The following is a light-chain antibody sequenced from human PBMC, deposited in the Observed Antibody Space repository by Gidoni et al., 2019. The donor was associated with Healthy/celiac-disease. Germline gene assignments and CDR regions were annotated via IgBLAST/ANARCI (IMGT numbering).Light chain of an antibody. J-gene: IGKJ4*01. CDR2: DAS. CDR1: QSVSSY. V-gene: IGKV3-11*01. Sequence: VFTQSTATLSSSPGERATLPCGASQSVSSYLAWYQQKPGKAPRLLIYDASNMATGIPARFSGSGSGTDFTLTISSLEPEDIAVYYCQQYSNWPLTFGGGTKVEIK. CDR3: QQYSNWPLT.